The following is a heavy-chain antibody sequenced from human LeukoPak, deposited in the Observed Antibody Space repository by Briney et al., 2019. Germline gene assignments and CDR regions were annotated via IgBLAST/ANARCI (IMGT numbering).Heavy chain of an antibody. J-gene: IGHJ3*02. D-gene: IGHD6-19*01. V-gene: IGHV3-30-3*01. CDR2: ISADGNEQ. CDR1: GFIFRSYA. CDR3: ARDAPYSGGCCAFDI. Sequence: PGGSLRLSCVDSGFIFRSYALHWLRQAPGKGLEWVAVISADGNEQYYADPVKGRFTMSRDNSKNTLFLQMTSLGTDDTAVYFCARDAPYSGGCCAFDIWGQGTTVIVS.